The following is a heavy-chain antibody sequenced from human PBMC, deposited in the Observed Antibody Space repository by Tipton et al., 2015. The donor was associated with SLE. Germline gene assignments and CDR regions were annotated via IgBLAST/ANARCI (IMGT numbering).Heavy chain of an antibody. Sequence: TLSLTCDVFGGSFSGYYWSWIRQTPGKGLEWIGEMNHSGGANYNPSLKSRVTLSGDASKNQFSLKLNSVTAADTAVYYCARARGSYQGYWYFDLWGRGTLVTVSS. CDR3: ARARGSYQGYWYFDL. CDR1: GGSFSGYY. CDR2: MNHSGGA. J-gene: IGHJ2*01. V-gene: IGHV4-34*01. D-gene: IGHD1-26*01.